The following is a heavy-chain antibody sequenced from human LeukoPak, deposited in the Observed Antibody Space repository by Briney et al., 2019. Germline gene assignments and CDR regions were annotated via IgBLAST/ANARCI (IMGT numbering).Heavy chain of an antibody. CDR1: GFTFSSYS. CDR3: ARDYYDSSGYYWILDY. J-gene: IGHJ4*02. V-gene: IGHV3-21*01. D-gene: IGHD3-22*01. Sequence: GGSLRLSCAASGFTFSSYSMNWVRQAPGKGLEWVSSISSSSSYIYYADSVKGRFTISRDNAKNSLYLQMNSLRAEDTAVYYCARDYYDSSGYYWILDYWGQGTLVTVSS. CDR2: ISSSSSYI.